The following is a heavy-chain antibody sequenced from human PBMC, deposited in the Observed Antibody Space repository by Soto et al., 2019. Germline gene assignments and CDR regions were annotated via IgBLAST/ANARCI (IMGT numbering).Heavy chain of an antibody. CDR3: ARLTCPWVALETDQFSK. J-gene: IGHJ1*01. V-gene: IGHV4-39*01. D-gene: IGHD2-15*01. Sequence: KGLEWIGSIFYSGNTYYNPPLKSRVTIPVDTSKNQFSLKLSSVTAADSAVYYCARLTCPWVALETDQFSKWGQGTLVPGS. CDR2: IFYSGNT.